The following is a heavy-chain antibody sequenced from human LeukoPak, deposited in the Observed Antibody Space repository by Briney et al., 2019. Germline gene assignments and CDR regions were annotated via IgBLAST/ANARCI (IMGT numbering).Heavy chain of an antibody. CDR2: IYSGGST. Sequence: GGSLRLSCAASGITVSSNYMSWVRQAPGKGLEWVSVIYSGGSTYYADSVKGRFTISRDNSKNTLYLQMNSLRAEDTAVYYCARGLVRFDYWGQGTLVTVSS. D-gene: IGHD6-19*01. CDR3: ARGLVRFDY. J-gene: IGHJ4*02. V-gene: IGHV3-53*01. CDR1: GITVSSNY.